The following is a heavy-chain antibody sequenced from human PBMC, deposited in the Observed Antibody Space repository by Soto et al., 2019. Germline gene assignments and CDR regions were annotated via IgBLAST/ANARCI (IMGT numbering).Heavy chain of an antibody. CDR3: TMGWYPPQFGDYYYGMDV. V-gene: IGHV3-15*01. CDR2: IKSKTDGGTT. CDR1: GFTFSNAW. J-gene: IGHJ6*02. D-gene: IGHD2-15*01. Sequence: EVQLVESGGGLVKPGGSLRLSCAASGFTFSNAWMSWVRQAPGKGLEWVGRIKSKTDGGTTDYAAPVKGRFTISRDDSKNTLYLQMNSLKTEDTAVYYCTMGWYPPQFGDYYYGMDVWGQGTTVTVSS.